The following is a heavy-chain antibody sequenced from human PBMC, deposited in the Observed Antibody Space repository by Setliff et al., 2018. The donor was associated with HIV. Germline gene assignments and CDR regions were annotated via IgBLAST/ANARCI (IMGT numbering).Heavy chain of an antibody. V-gene: IGHV4-31*03. D-gene: IGHD4-4*01. CDR2: IYYSGST. CDR3: ASTKVTPHGRYFQH. J-gene: IGHJ1*01. CDR1: GGSISSGFYY. Sequence: PSETLSLTCTVSGGSISSGFYYWNWIRQHPGKGLEWIGYIYYSGSTYYNPSLKSRVTISVDTSKNQFSLKLSSVTAADTAVYYCASTKVTPHGRYFQHWGQGTLVTAPQ.